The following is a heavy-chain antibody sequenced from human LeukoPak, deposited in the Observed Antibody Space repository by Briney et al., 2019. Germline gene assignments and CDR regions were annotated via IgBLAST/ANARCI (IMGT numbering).Heavy chain of an antibody. J-gene: IGHJ5*02. V-gene: IGHV1-24*01. Sequence: ASVKVSCKVSGHILSELSVHWVRQAPGKGLEWMGGFDPEDGKAVFAQTFQDRLIMTEDTSTDTSYMELSSLRSDDTAVYYCTTAMGDGSGWLDPWRQGTLVTVSS. D-gene: IGHD3-10*01. CDR2: FDPEDGKA. CDR1: GHILSELS. CDR3: TTAMGDGSGWLDP.